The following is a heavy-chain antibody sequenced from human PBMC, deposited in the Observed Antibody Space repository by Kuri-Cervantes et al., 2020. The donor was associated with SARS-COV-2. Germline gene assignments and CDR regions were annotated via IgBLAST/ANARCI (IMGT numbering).Heavy chain of an antibody. CDR2: INPSGGST. Sequence: ASVKGSCKASGYTFTSYYMHWVRQAPGQGLEWMGIINPSGGSTSYAQKFQGRVTMTRDTSTGTVYMELSSLRSEDTVVYYCARSGYDRAGYFDYWGQGTLVTVSS. V-gene: IGHV1-46*01. CDR1: GYTFTSYY. CDR3: ARSGYDRAGYFDY. D-gene: IGHD5-12*01. J-gene: IGHJ4*02.